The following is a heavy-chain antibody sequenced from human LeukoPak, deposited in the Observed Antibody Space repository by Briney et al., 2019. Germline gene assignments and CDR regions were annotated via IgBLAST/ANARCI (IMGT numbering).Heavy chain of an antibody. Sequence: SVKVSCKASGGTFSSYAISWVRQAPGQGLEWMGGIIPIFGTANYAQKFQGRVTITTDESTSTAYVELSSLRSEDTAVYYCARAGQLVPNNYFDYWGQGTLVTVSS. D-gene: IGHD6-13*01. V-gene: IGHV1-69*05. J-gene: IGHJ4*02. CDR1: GGTFSSYA. CDR2: IIPIFGTA. CDR3: ARAGQLVPNNYFDY.